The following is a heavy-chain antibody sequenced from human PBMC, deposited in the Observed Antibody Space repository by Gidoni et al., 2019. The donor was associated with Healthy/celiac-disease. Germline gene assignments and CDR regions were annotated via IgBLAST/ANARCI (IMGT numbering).Heavy chain of an antibody. J-gene: IGHJ4*02. CDR3: AKLEGLPRPTYYDILTGYSDY. CDR1: GFTFSSYA. Sequence: EVQLLESGGGFVQPGGSLRPSCAASGFTFSSYAMSWARQAPGKGLEWVSAISGSGGSTYYADSVKGRFTISRDNSKNTLYLQMNSLRAEDTAVYYCAKLEGLPRPTYYDILTGYSDYWGQGTLVTVSS. D-gene: IGHD3-9*01. V-gene: IGHV3-23*01. CDR2: ISGSGGST.